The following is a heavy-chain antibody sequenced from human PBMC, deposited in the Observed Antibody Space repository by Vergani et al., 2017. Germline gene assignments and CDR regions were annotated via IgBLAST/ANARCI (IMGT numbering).Heavy chain of an antibody. V-gene: IGHV4-34*01. Sequence: QVQLEESGPGLVKPSETLSLTCAVYGGSFSGYYWSWIRQPPGKGLEWIGEINHSCSTNYHPSLKSRVTISVDKSKRQFSLKLSSVTDTDTAVYYCARAGYCSSTSCQEYYYMDVWGKGTTVTVSS. J-gene: IGHJ6*03. CDR2: INHSCST. CDR3: ARAGYCSSTSCQEYYYMDV. CDR1: GGSFSGYY. D-gene: IGHD2-2*01.